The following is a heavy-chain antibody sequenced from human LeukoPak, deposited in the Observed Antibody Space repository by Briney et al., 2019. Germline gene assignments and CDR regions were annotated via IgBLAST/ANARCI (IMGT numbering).Heavy chain of an antibody. CDR3: AKGGVVVVAADDFDY. V-gene: IGHV3-30*18. CDR1: GFTFSSYD. D-gene: IGHD2-15*01. J-gene: IGHJ4*02. Sequence: GRSLRLSCAASGFTFSSYDMHWVRQAPGKGLEWVTVISYDGSNKYYGDSVKGRFTISRDNSKNTLYLKMNSLRAEDTAVYYCAKGGVVVVAADDFDYWGQGTLVTVSS. CDR2: ISYDGSNK.